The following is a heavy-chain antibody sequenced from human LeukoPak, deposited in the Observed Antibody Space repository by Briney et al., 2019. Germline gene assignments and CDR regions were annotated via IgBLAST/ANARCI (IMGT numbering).Heavy chain of an antibody. J-gene: IGHJ4*02. CDR1: GFTFSSFA. CDR3: ARIGYSSSWSGDY. Sequence: GGALRLSCAASGFTFSSFAMHWVRQAPGKGLAWVALISSDGSNEYYADSVKGRFSISRDNSKNPLYLQMNSLRAEDTAVYYCARIGYSSSWSGDYWGQGTLVTVSS. D-gene: IGHD6-13*01. V-gene: IGHV3-30-3*01. CDR2: ISSDGSNE.